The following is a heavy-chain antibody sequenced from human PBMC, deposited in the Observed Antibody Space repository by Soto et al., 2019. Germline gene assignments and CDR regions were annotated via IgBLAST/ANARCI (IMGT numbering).Heavy chain of an antibody. CDR3: ARDPGTKYCTNGVCYGYFDY. CDR1: GGSISSYY. Sequence: ETLSLTCTVSGGSISSYYWSWIRQPAGKGLEWIGRIYTSGSTNYNPSLKSRVTMSVDTSKNQFSLKLSSVTAADTAVYYCARDPGTKYCTNGVCYGYFDYWGQGTLVTVSS. CDR2: IYTSGST. D-gene: IGHD2-8*01. J-gene: IGHJ4*02. V-gene: IGHV4-4*07.